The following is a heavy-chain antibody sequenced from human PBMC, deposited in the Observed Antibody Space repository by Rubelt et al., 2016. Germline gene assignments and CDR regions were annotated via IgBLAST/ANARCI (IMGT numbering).Heavy chain of an antibody. Sequence: EVQLVESGGGLIQPGGSLRLSCAASGLTVSSNYMTWVRQVPGKGLEWVSIIHSGGSTYCADSVKGRFTISRDDSKNTLYLQMNSLRAEDTAVYYCARAKIAARPFDCWGPGTLVTVSS. CDR2: IHSGGST. CDR1: GLTVSSNY. V-gene: IGHV3-53*01. D-gene: IGHD6-6*01. J-gene: IGHJ4*02. CDR3: ARAKIAARPFDC.